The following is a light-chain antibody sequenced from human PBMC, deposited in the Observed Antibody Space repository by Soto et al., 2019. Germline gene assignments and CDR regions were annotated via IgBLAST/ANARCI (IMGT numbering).Light chain of an antibody. V-gene: IGKV1-5*01. CDR1: QSTSRW. J-gene: IGKJ1*01. CDR2: DAS. Sequence: DIQMTQSPSTLSGSVGDRVTITCRASQSTSRWLAWHQQKPGKAPKLLIYDASSLESGVPPRFSGSGSGTEFTLTISSLQPDDFATYYCHHYNTYSTFGQGTKVDIK. CDR3: HHYNTYST.